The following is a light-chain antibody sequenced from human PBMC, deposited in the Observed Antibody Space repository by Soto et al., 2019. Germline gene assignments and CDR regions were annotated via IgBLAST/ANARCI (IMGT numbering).Light chain of an antibody. CDR1: QSVSSN. V-gene: IGKV3-15*01. CDR2: GAS. CDR3: QQYNNWPPT. Sequence: EIVMTQSPATLSVSPGERATLSCRASQSVSSNLAWYQQKPGQAPRLLIYGASTRATGISARFSGSRSGTEFTLTISSLQSEDVAVYYCQQYNNWPPTFGQGTRLEIK. J-gene: IGKJ5*01.